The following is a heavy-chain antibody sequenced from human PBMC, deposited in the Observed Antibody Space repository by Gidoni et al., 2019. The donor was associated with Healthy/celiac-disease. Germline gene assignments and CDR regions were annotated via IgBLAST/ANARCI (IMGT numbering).Heavy chain of an antibody. V-gene: IGHV2-5*01. Sequence: QITLKESGPTLVKPTQTLTLTCTFSGFSLSTSGVGVGWIRQPPGKALEWLALIYWNDDKRYSPSLKSRLTITKDTSKNQVVLTMTNMDPVDTATYYCAHRPVTTVTTTRWDKYYFDYWGQGTLVTVSS. CDR2: IYWNDDK. D-gene: IGHD4-17*01. J-gene: IGHJ4*02. CDR1: GFSLSTSGVG. CDR3: AHRPVTTVTTTRWDKYYFDY.